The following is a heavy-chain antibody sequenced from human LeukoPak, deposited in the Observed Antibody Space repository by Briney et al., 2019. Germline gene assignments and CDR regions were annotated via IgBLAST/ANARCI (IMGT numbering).Heavy chain of an antibody. CDR3: AKDGGYCSSTSCYESYYYYNMDV. V-gene: IGHV3-23*01. Sequence: GGSLRLSCAASGFTFSSYAMSWVRQAPGKGLEWVSAISGSGGSTYYADSVKGRFTISRDNSKNTLYLQMNSLRAEDTAVYYCAKDGGYCSSTSCYESYYYYNMDVWGKGTTVTVSS. D-gene: IGHD2-2*01. CDR2: ISGSGGST. CDR1: GFTFSSYA. J-gene: IGHJ6*03.